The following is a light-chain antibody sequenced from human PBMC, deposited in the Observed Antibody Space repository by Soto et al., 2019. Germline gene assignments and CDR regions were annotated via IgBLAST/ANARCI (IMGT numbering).Light chain of an antibody. CDR3: NSYGGTNNFGV. J-gene: IGLJ1*01. V-gene: IGLV2-8*01. CDR1: SSDVGGYNY. Sequence: QSVLTQPPSASGSPGQSVTISCIGTSSDVGGYNYVSWYQQHPGKAPKLMIYEVSKRPSGVPDRFSGSKSGNTASLTVSGLQAEDEADYYCNSYGGTNNFGVFGTGTKVTVL. CDR2: EVS.